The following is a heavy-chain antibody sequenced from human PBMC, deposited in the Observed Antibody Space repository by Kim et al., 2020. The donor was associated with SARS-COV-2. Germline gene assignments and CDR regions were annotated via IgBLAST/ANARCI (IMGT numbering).Heavy chain of an antibody. D-gene: IGHD5-18*01. V-gene: IGHV3-48*03. CDR3: ARVNVYSYCRTSVHFYED. CDR1: GFTFRSSD. CDR2: ISSSGVTM. J-gene: IGHJ4*02. Sequence: GGSLRLSCVASGFTFRSSDMNWVRQAPGKGPEWVSSISSSGVTMNFADSVKGRFTISRDNSKNSLYLFMNILRAEDTAVYYCARVNVYSYCRTSVHFYEDWGGGNPVSASS.